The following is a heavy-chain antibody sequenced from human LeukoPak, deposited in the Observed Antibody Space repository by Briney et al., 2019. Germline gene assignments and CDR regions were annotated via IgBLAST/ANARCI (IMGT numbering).Heavy chain of an antibody. CDR2: IYSGGST. V-gene: IGHV3-53*04. Sequence: PGGSLRLSCAASGFTVSSNYMSWVRQAPGKGLGWGSVIYSGGSTYYAASVKGRFTISRHNSKNSRYLQMNSLRAEDPAVYCCGRDLGTGIDYWGQGTLVTVSS. CDR3: GRDLGTGIDY. J-gene: IGHJ4*02. CDR1: GFTVSSNY. D-gene: IGHD2-8*02.